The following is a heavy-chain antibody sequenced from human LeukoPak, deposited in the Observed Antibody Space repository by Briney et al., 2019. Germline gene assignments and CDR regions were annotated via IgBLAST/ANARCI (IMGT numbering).Heavy chain of an antibody. V-gene: IGHV1-18*01. CDR2: ISAYNGNT. J-gene: IGHJ4*02. CDR3: ARDRERVVATMGYY. D-gene: IGHD5-12*01. CDR1: GYTFTSYG. Sequence: SVKVSCKASGYTFTSYGISWVRQAPGQGLEWMGWISAYNGNTNYAQKLQGRVTMTTDTSTSTAYMELRSLRSDDTAVYYCARDRERVVATMGYYWGQGTLVTVSS.